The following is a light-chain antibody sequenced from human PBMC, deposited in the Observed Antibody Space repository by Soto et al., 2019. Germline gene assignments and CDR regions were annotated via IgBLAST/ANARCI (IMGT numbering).Light chain of an antibody. CDR2: GAS. J-gene: IGKJ5*01. CDR1: QSITNNY. V-gene: IGKV3-20*01. Sequence: ETVLTQSPGTLSLSPGERATLSCRASQSITNNYLAWYQQKPGQAPRLLIYGASSRVTGIPDRFSGSGSGTDFTLTISRLEPEDFGVYYCQQYRTSPITFGQGTRLEIK. CDR3: QQYRTSPIT.